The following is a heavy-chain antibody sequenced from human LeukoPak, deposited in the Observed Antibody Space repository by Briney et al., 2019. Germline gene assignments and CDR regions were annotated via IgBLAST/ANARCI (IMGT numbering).Heavy chain of an antibody. J-gene: IGHJ4*02. Sequence: ASVKVSCKASGGTFSSYAISWVRHAPGQGLEWMGGIIPIFGTANYAQKFQGRVTITADKSTSTAYMELSSLRSEDTAMYYCAREGKSGYCSGGSCYRLYYFDYWGQGTLVTVSS. CDR3: AREGKSGYCSGGSCYRLYYFDY. CDR1: GGTFSSYA. D-gene: IGHD2-15*01. V-gene: IGHV1-69*06. CDR2: IIPIFGTA.